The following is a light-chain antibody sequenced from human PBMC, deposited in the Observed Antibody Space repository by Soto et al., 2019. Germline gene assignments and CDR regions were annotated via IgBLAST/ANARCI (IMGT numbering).Light chain of an antibody. CDR1: QSISSW. CDR2: DAS. Sequence: DIQMTQSPSTLSASVGDRVTITCRASQSISSWLAWYQQKPGKAPKLLIYDASSLESGVPSRVSGSGSGTEFTRTLSRLQPNYFSTYYCQQHNSYPVTLGQGTKVEI. CDR3: QQHNSYPVT. V-gene: IGKV1-5*01. J-gene: IGKJ1*01.